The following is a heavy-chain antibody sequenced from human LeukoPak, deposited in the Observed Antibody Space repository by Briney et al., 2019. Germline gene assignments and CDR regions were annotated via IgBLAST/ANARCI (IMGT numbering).Heavy chain of an antibody. CDR3: ARSSQEINCSGGSCYPGARNWYFDL. CDR1: GGSISSGTYY. CDR2: ISASGST. Sequence: SETLSLTCTVSGGSISSGTYYWSWIRQPAGKGLEWIGRISASGSTNYNPSLQSRVTISVDTSKNQFSLKLSSVTAAGTAVYYCARSSQEINCSGGSCYPGARNWYFDLWGRGTLVTVSS. J-gene: IGHJ2*01. D-gene: IGHD2-15*01. V-gene: IGHV4-61*02.